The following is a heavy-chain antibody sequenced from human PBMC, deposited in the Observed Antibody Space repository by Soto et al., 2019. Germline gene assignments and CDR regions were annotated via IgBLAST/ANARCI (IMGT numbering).Heavy chain of an antibody. Sequence: GASVKVSCKASGGTFSSYTISWVRQAPGQGLEWMGRIIPILGIANYAQKFQGRVTITADKSTSTAYMELSSLRSEDTAVYYCARVGEESGENFDYWGQGTLVTVSS. J-gene: IGHJ4*02. CDR2: IIPILGIA. CDR1: GGTFSSYT. D-gene: IGHD4-17*01. CDR3: ARVGEESGENFDY. V-gene: IGHV1-69*02.